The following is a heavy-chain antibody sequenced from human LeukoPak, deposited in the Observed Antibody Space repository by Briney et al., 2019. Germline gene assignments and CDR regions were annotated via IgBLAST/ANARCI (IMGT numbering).Heavy chain of an antibody. CDR3: ASWGASHHYFDS. D-gene: IGHD1-26*01. J-gene: IGHJ4*02. V-gene: IGHV4-61*02. Sequence: SETLSLTCTVSGGSISGGSYYWSWIRQPAGKGLEWIGRIYTSGSTNYNPSLKSRVPISVDTSKNQFSLKLSSVTAADTAVYYCASWGASHHYFDSWGRGTLVTVSS. CDR2: IYTSGST. CDR1: GGSISGGSYY.